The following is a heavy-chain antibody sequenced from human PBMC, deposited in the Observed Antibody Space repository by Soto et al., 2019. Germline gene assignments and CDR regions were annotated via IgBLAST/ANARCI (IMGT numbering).Heavy chain of an antibody. D-gene: IGHD6-19*01. J-gene: IGHJ6*02. CDR2: IYTRASI. V-gene: IGHV4-4*07. CDR1: GADINTYS. Sequence: PRGTVALTCGVAGADINTYSWTWIRQPAGKGVEGIGRIYTRASINENPSLKGRLTLSVDTSTNQVSLRLASVTAADTAVYYCARDREAGYNFYYGMDVWGQGTTVT. CDR3: ARDREAGYNFYYGMDV.